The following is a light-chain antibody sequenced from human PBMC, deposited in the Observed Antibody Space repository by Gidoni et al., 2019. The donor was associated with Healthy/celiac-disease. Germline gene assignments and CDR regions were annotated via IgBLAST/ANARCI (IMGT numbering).Light chain of an antibody. CDR3: MQALQIWT. Sequence: DIVKTQSPLSLPVTPGEPASISCRSSQSLLHSNGYNYLDWYLQKPGQSPQLLIYLGSNRASGVPDRFSGSGSGTDFTLKISRVEAEDVGVYYCMQALQIWTFGQGTKVEIK. CDR2: LGS. J-gene: IGKJ1*01. CDR1: QSLLHSNGYNY. V-gene: IGKV2-28*01.